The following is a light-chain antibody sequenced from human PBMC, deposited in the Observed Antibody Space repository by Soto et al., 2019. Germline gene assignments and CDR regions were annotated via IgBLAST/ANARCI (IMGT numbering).Light chain of an antibody. J-gene: IGLJ2*01. V-gene: IGLV2-14*01. CDR2: EVT. CDR1: TSDVGRYDY. Sequence: QSALTQPRSVSGSPGQSVTLSCTGTTSDVGRYDYGSWYQQHPGKAPKLVIFEVTRRPSESSNRFSGSKSGNTASLTISGLQAEDEADYYCSSYRNGGTLIFGGGTQLTVL. CDR3: SSYRNGGTLI.